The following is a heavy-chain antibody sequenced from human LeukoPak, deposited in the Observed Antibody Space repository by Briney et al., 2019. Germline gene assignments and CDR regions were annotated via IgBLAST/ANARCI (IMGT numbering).Heavy chain of an antibody. CDR3: GRELRYSYGYRFDY. CDR1: GGSISSYY. Sequence: SETLSLTCTVSGGSISSYYWSWLRQPAGKGLEWIGRIYTSGSTNYNPSLKSRVTMSADTSKNQFSLKLSSVNAADTAVYYCGRELRYSYGYRFDYWCQGTLVTVSS. CDR2: IYTSGST. J-gene: IGHJ4*02. D-gene: IGHD5-18*01. V-gene: IGHV4-4*07.